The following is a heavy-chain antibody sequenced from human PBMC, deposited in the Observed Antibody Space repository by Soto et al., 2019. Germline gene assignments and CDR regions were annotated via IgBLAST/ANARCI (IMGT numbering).Heavy chain of an antibody. CDR3: ARVSQSFIEYFQH. Sequence: PGGSLRLSCAASGFTFSSYEMIWVRQAPGKGLEWVSYISGSGYTSDTGPTIHYADSVKGRFTISRNNAKNSLYLQMNSLRVEDTAVYYCARVSQSFIEYFQHWGQGTLVTFSS. D-gene: IGHD3-16*02. J-gene: IGHJ1*01. CDR1: GFTFSSYE. CDR2: ISGSGYTSDTGPTI. V-gene: IGHV3-48*03.